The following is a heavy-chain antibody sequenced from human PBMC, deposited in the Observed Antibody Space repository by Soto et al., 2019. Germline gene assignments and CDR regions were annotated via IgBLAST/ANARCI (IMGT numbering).Heavy chain of an antibody. CDR2: ISGSGGST. CDR1: GFTFSSYA. CDR3: AKEGPYDFWSGYYIRDRYYFDY. Sequence: GGSLRLSCAASGFTFSSYAMSWVRQAPGKGLEWVSAISGSGGSTYYADSVKGRLTISRDNSKNTLYLQMNSLRAEDTAVYYCAKEGPYDFWSGYYIRDRYYFDYWGQGTLVTVSS. D-gene: IGHD3-3*01. V-gene: IGHV3-23*01. J-gene: IGHJ4*02.